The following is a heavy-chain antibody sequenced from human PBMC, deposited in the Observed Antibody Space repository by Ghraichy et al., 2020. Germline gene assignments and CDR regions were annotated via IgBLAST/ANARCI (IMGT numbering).Heavy chain of an antibody. CDR2: IYYSGTT. V-gene: IGHV4-30-2*01. CDR1: GASVTSGGYS. J-gene: IGHJ6*03. CDR3: ARGDPNYFYMDV. Sequence: SETLSLTCSVSGASVTSGGYSWNWIRQPPGEGLEWIGHIYYSGTTSYNPSLKSRVTMSVDRSQNHFSLELTSITAADSADYYCARGDPNYFYMDVWGKGTPVTVSS.